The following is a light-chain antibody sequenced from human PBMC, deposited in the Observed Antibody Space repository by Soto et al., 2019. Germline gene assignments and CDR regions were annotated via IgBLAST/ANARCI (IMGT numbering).Light chain of an antibody. CDR1: NSNIGSDI. Sequence: QSVLTQPPSASGTPGQRATISCCGSNSNIGSDIVNCYQLLPGAAPEVLINTTNQRPSGVPERFPGSKSGTSASLAISGLQSEDEANSSCATWDGGLSGPFVFGTGTKVT. J-gene: IGLJ1*01. V-gene: IGLV1-44*01. CDR3: ATWDGGLSGPFV. CDR2: TTN.